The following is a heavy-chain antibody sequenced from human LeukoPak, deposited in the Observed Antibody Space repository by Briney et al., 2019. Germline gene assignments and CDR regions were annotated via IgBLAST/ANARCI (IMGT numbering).Heavy chain of an antibody. CDR2: IYTSGST. J-gene: IGHJ4*02. CDR3: ARSGWGSSWYYFDS. D-gene: IGHD6-13*01. V-gene: IGHV4-4*07. Sequence: SETLSLTCTVSGGSISSYYWSWIRQPAGKGLEWIGRIYTSGSTNYNPSLKSRVTMSVDTSKNQFSLKLSSVTAADTAVYFCARSGWGSSWYYFDSWGQGTLVTVSS. CDR1: GGSISSYY.